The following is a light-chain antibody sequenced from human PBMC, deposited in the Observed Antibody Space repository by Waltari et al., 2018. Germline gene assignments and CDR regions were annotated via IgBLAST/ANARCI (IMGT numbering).Light chain of an antibody. CDR1: SSDGGYYKY. CDR3: SSFTTSATYV. CDR2: DVT. Sequence: QSALTQPASVSGSPGQSITISCTGSSSDGGYYKYVSWYQHHPGKAPKLMIYDVTERPSEVSNRFSGSKSGNTASLTISGLQPEDEADYYCSSFTTSATYVFGTGTTVTVL. V-gene: IGLV2-14*03. J-gene: IGLJ1*01.